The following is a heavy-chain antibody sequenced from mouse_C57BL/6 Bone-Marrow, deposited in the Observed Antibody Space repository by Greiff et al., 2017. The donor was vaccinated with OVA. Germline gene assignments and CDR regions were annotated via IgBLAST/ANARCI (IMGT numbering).Heavy chain of an antibody. CDR1: GYTFTSYW. V-gene: IGHV1-50*01. J-gene: IGHJ3*01. D-gene: IGHD2-1*01. CDR2: IDPSDSYT. CDR3: ARIYYGNYVGFAY. Sequence: VQLQQSGAELVKPGASVKLSCKASGYTFTSYWMQWVKQRPGQGLEWIGEIDPSDSYTNYNQKFKGKATLTVDTSSSTAYMQLSSLTSEDSAVYYCARIYYGNYVGFAYWGQGTLVTVSA.